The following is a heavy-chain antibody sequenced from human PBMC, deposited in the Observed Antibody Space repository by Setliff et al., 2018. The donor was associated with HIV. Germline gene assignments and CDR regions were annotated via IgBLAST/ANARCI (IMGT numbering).Heavy chain of an antibody. CDR3: ASGKGVGGVVITDGLDV. D-gene: IGHD3-10*01. V-gene: IGHV1-8*02. Sequence: ASVKVSCKPSGHIFSNSDIHWVRRATGQGLEWMGWMNPNSGVTGYALKFHDRVTMTRDTSISTAYLELRTLTSEDTAVYYCASGKGVGGVVITDGLDVWGKGTTVTVSS. CDR1: GHIFSNSD. CDR2: MNPNSGVT. J-gene: IGHJ6*04.